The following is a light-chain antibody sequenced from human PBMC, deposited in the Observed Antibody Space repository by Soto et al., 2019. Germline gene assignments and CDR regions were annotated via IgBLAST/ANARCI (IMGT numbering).Light chain of an antibody. CDR2: GAS. CDR1: QSVSSSY. Sequence: EIVLTQSPGTLSLSPGERATLSCRASQSVSSSYLAWYQQKHGQAPRLLIYGASSRATGIPDRLSGSGSGKERSVSNNSPEPEDFSVYYCEQRSTSGWTFGQGTKVDIK. V-gene: IGKV3D-20*02. CDR3: EQRSTSGWT. J-gene: IGKJ1*01.